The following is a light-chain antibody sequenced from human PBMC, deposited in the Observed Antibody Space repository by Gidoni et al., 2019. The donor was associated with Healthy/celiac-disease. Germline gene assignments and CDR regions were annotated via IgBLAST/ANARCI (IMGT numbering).Light chain of an antibody. Sequence: QSVLTQPPSAPRTPVQRVTISCSGSSSNIGSTTVNWYQQLQGTAPKLLIYSNTQRTSGVPDRFSGSKSVTSASLAISGLQSEDEADYYFAAWDDSLNGPVFGGGTKLTVL. J-gene: IGLJ3*02. CDR3: AAWDDSLNGPV. V-gene: IGLV1-44*01. CDR2: SNT. CDR1: SSNIGSTT.